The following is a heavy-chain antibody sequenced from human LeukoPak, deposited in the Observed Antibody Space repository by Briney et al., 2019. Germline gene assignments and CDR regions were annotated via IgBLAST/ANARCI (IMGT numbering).Heavy chain of an antibody. CDR3: ARDYCGGGSCYSSWFDP. D-gene: IGHD2-15*01. CDR2: IIPILGTA. CDR1: GGTFTSYA. V-gene: IGHV1-69*04. Sequence: SVKVSCKASGGTFTSYAISWVRQAPGQGLEWMGRIIPILGTANYAQKFQGRVTITADRSTTTAYMEMSSLRSEDTAIYYCARDYCGGGSCYSSWFDPWCQGTLVTVSS. J-gene: IGHJ5*02.